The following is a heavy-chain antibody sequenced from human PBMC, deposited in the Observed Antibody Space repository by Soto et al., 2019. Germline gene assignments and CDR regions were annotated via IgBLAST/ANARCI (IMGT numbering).Heavy chain of an antibody. CDR3: ARVVSGYSYGFYYYMDV. V-gene: IGHV4-34*01. CDR1: GGSFSGFY. CDR2: INHSGST. D-gene: IGHD5-18*01. J-gene: IGHJ6*03. Sequence: QVQLQQWGAGLLKPSETLSLTCAVYGGSFSGFYWNWIRQPPGKGLEWIGEINHSGSTNNNPSLKSRVTISVDTSKNQFSLKLTSVTAADTAVYYCARVVSGYSYGFYYYMDVWGKGTTVTVSS.